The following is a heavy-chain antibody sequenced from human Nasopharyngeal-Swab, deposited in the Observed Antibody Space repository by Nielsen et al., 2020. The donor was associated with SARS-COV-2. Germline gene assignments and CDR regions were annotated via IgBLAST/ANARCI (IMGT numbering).Heavy chain of an antibody. D-gene: IGHD2-15*01. J-gene: IGHJ6*03. CDR2: ISYDGSNK. CDR1: GFTFSSYG. V-gene: IGHV3-30*18. Sequence: GESLNISCAASGFTFSSYGMHWARQAPGKGLEWVAVISYDGSNKYYADSVKGRFTISRDNSKNTLYLQMNSLRAEDTAVYYCAKDSWDIVVVVAVPYYYYYMDVWGKGTTVTVSS. CDR3: AKDSWDIVVVVAVPYYYYYMDV.